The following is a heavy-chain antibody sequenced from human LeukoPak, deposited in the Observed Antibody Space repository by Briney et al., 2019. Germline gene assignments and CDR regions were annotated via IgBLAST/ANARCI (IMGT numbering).Heavy chain of an antibody. CDR1: GYTFTGYY. CDR3: ARRHSVGAANDY. V-gene: IGHV1-2*02. J-gene: IGHJ4*02. D-gene: IGHD1-26*01. CDR2: INPNSGGT. Sequence: ASVKVSCKASGYTFTGYYMHWVRQAPGQGLEWMGWINPNSGGTNYAQKFQGRVTMTRGTSISTAYMELSRLRSDDTAVYYCARRHSVGAANDYWGQGTLVTVSS.